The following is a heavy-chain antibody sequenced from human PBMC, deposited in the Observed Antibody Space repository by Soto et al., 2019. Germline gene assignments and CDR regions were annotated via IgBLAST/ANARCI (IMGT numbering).Heavy chain of an antibody. D-gene: IGHD3-22*01. CDR2: ISGSGGST. CDR1: GFTFSSYA. V-gene: IGHV3-23*01. J-gene: IGHJ6*02. Sequence: EVQLLESGGGLVQPGGSLRLSCAASGFTFSSYAMSWVRQAPGKGLEWVSAISGSGGSTYYADSVKGRFTISRDNSKNTRYLQMNRLRAEDTAVYYCAKEVRSYDSSGYYAGSAPQRYYGMDVWGQGTTVTVSS. CDR3: AKEVRSYDSSGYYAGSAPQRYYGMDV.